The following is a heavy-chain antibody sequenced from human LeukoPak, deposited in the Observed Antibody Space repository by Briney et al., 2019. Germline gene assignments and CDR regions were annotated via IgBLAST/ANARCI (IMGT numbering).Heavy chain of an antibody. Sequence: ASVKVSCKASGYTFTGYYMHWVRQAPGQGLEWMGWINPNSGGTNYAQKFQGWVTMTRETSISTACMELSRLRSDDTAVYYCARARNRIGDYDILGYWGQGTLVTVSS. CDR3: ARARNRIGDYDILGY. J-gene: IGHJ4*02. V-gene: IGHV1-2*04. CDR1: GYTFTGYY. CDR2: INPNSGGT. D-gene: IGHD3-9*01.